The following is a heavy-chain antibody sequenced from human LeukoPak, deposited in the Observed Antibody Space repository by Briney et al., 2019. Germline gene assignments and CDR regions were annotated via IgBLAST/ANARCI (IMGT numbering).Heavy chain of an antibody. D-gene: IGHD2-8*01. CDR3: ARDLGYCTNGVCLNWFDP. CDR1: GGSISSSNW. CDR2: IYHSGST. Sequence: SGTLSLTCAVSGGSISSSNWWSWVRQPPGKGLEWIGEIYHSGSTNYNPSLKSRVTMSVDTSKNQFSLKLSSVTAADTAVYYCARDLGYCTNGVCLNWFDPWGQGTLVTVSS. J-gene: IGHJ5*02. V-gene: IGHV4-4*02.